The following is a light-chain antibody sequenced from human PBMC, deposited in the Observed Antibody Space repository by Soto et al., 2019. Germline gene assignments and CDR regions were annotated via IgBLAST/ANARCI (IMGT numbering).Light chain of an antibody. CDR1: SSDVGGYNY. V-gene: IGLV2-14*01. CDR3: NSDTISSTPNWV. Sequence: QSVLTQPASVSGSPGQSITISCTGTSSDVGGYNYVSWYQQHPGKAPKLMIYEVSNRPSGVSNRFSSSKSGNTASLTISGLQAEDEADYYCNSDTISSTPNWVCGGGTNLTVL. J-gene: IGLJ3*02. CDR2: EVS.